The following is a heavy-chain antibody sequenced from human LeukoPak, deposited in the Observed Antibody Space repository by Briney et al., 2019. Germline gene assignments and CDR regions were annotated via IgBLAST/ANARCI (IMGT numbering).Heavy chain of an antibody. CDR1: GYTFTGYY. Sequence: ASVKVSCKASGYTFTGYYMHWVRQAPGQGLEWMGWINPNSGGTNYAQKFQGRVTMTRDTSISTAYLELSSLISDDTAVYYCARAPGSFVAPVDYWGQGTLVTVSS. V-gene: IGHV1-2*02. CDR3: ARAPGSFVAPVDY. J-gene: IGHJ4*02. CDR2: INPNSGGT. D-gene: IGHD3-10*01.